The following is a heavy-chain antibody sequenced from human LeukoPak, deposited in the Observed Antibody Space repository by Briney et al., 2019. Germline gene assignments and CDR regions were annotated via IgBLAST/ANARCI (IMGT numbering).Heavy chain of an antibody. D-gene: IGHD4-23*01. CDR2: ISSSSSTI. J-gene: IGHJ3*02. Sequence: PGGSLRLSCAASGFTFSSYSMNWVRQAPGKGLEWVSYISSSSSTIYYADSVKGRFTISRDNSKNTLYLQMNSLRAEDTAVYYCAKEGSSDYGGGNDAFDIWGQGTMVTVSS. CDR1: GFTFSSYS. CDR3: AKEGSSDYGGGNDAFDI. V-gene: IGHV3-48*01.